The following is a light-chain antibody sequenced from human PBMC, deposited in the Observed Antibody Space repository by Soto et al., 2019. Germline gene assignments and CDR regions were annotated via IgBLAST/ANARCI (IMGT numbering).Light chain of an antibody. J-gene: IGLJ1*01. V-gene: IGLV2-14*01. CDR1: NSDVGGYNY. CDR3: SSYTSSSIL. Sequence: QSALTQPASVSGSPGQSITISCTGTNSDVGGYNYVSWYQQHPDKAPKLMIYDVSNRPSGVSKRFSGSKSGNTASLTISGLQAEDEADYYCSSYTSSSILFGTGTKVTVL. CDR2: DVS.